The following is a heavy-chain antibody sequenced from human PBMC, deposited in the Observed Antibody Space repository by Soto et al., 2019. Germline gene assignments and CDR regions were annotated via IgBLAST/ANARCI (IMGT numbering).Heavy chain of an antibody. Sequence: GSLRLSCAASGFTFASYWMTWVRQAPGKGLEWVANIKPDGSDKYYVDSVKGRFTISRDNAKNSVFLQMDSLRAEDTAVYYCARDHATSWSTSDFWGQGT. J-gene: IGHJ4*02. CDR2: IKPDGSDK. D-gene: IGHD2-2*01. CDR3: ARDHATSWSTSDF. V-gene: IGHV3-7*01. CDR1: GFTFASYW.